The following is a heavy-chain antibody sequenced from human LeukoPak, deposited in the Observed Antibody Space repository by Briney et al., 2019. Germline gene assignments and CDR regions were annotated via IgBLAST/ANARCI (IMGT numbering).Heavy chain of an antibody. J-gene: IGHJ4*02. D-gene: IGHD3-3*01. CDR3: ARDGVGDFWSGYFVMSSPFDY. V-gene: IGHV1-18*01. CDR1: GYTFTSYG. Sequence: ASVKVSCKASGYTFTSYGISWVRQAPGQGLEWMGWSSAYNGNTNYAQKLQGRVTMTTDTSTSTAYMELRSLRSDDTAVYYCARDGVGDFWSGYFVMSSPFDYWGQGTLVTVSS. CDR2: SSAYNGNT.